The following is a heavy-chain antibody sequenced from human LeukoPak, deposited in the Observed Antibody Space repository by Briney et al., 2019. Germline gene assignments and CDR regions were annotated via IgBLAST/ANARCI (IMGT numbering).Heavy chain of an antibody. D-gene: IGHD3-22*01. J-gene: IGHJ4*02. CDR1: GFTFSSYA. CDR2: ISYDGSNK. CDR3: ARDYDSSGYPDY. Sequence: RGSLRLSCAASGFTFSSYAMHWVRQAPGKGLEWVAVISYDGSNKYYADSVKGRFTISRDNSKNTLYLQMNSLRAEDTAVYYCARDYDSSGYPDYWGQGTLVTVSS. V-gene: IGHV3-30*04.